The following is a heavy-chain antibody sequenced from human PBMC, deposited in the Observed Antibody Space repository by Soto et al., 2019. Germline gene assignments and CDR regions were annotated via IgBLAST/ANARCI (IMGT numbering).Heavy chain of an antibody. CDR3: ARAGGSRAFDWPYFYS. CDR2: IGTSGSSK. V-gene: IGHV3-48*03. Sequence: PGGSLRLSCAASGFSFNLHEMNWVRQAPGKGLEWISYIGTSGSSKYYADSVQGRFTISRDNTKNSLYLEMNSLRGDDTGIYYCARAGGSRAFDWPYFYSWGQGT. CDR1: GFSFNLHE. D-gene: IGHD3-9*01. J-gene: IGHJ4*02.